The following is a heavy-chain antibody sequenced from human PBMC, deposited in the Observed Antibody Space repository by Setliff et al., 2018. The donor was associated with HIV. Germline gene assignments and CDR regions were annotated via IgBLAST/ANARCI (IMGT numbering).Heavy chain of an antibody. J-gene: IGHJ4*02. CDR1: AGTFSSYA. V-gene: IGHV1-69*13. D-gene: IGHD5-12*01. CDR2: IIPIAKSP. Sequence: GASVKVSCKTTAGTFSSYAVSWVRQAPGRGPEWMGGIIPIAKSPNYAQKFQDRVTITADESTRTAYMELSNLRSEDTALYYCARGPLYGYDRGYFDYWGQGTLVTVSA. CDR3: ARGPLYGYDRGYFDY.